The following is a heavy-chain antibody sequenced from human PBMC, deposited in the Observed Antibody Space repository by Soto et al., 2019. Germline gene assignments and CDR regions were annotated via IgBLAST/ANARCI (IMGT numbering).Heavy chain of an antibody. Sequence: GASVKVSCKASGYTFTSYGISWVRQAPGQGLEWMGWISAYNGNTNYAQKLQGRVTMTTDTSTSTAYMELRSLRSDDTAVYYCARDPYHYDSSGYLGDAFDIWGQGTMVTVSS. CDR1: GYTFTSYG. CDR3: ARDPYHYDSSGYLGDAFDI. V-gene: IGHV1-18*01. D-gene: IGHD3-22*01. CDR2: ISAYNGNT. J-gene: IGHJ3*02.